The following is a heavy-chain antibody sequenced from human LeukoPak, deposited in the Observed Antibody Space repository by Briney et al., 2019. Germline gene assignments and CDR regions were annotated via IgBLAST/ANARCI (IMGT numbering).Heavy chain of an antibody. D-gene: IGHD4-11*01. CDR1: GGTFISYA. V-gene: IGHV1-69*05. J-gene: IGHJ4*02. CDR2: IIPIFGTA. Sequence: ASVKVSCKASGGTFISYAISWVRQAPGQGLEWMGGIIPIFGTANYAQKFPGRVTITTDESTITAYMELSSLRSEDTAVYYCAASDSNYFDYWGQGTLVTVSS. CDR3: AASDSNYFDY.